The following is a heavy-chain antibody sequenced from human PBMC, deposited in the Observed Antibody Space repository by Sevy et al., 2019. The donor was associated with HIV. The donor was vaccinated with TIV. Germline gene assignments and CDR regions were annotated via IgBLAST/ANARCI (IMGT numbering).Heavy chain of an antibody. D-gene: IGHD1-26*01. CDR2: IKKKSDGGTA. CDR3: TAPGGDY. V-gene: IGHV3-15*01. Sequence: GGSLRLSCAASGFTFSNAWMSWVRQAPGKGLEWVGRIKKKSDGGTADYAAPVKGRFTISRDDSKSRLYLQMNNLKSDDSGVYYCTAPGGDYWGQRTLVTVSS. J-gene: IGHJ4*02. CDR1: GFTFSNAW.